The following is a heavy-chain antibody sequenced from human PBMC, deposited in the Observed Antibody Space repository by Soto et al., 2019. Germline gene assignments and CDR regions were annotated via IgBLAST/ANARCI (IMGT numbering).Heavy chain of an antibody. D-gene: IGHD3-3*01. Sequence: EVQLVESGGGLVQPGGSLRLSCAASGFTFSSYSMNWVRQAPGKGLEWVSYTSSSSSTIYYADSVKGRFTISRDNAKNSLDLQMNSLRAEDTAVYYCARDWKRITIFGVATRAFDIWGQGTMVTVSS. J-gene: IGHJ3*02. CDR3: ARDWKRITIFGVATRAFDI. CDR2: TSSSSSTI. CDR1: GFTFSSYS. V-gene: IGHV3-48*01.